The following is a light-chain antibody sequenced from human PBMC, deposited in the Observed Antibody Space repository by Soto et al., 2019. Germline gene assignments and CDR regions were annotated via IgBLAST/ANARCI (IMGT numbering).Light chain of an antibody. CDR3: QSYDSSLSGVV. V-gene: IGLV1-40*01. CDR2: NNN. Sequence: QSVLTQPPSVSGAPGQRVTISCTGSSSNIGAGYDVHWYQQLPGAAPQLLIYNNNNRPSGVPDRFSGSKSVTSASLAITGLQADDEADYYCQSYDSSLSGVVFGGGTKVTVL. CDR1: SSNIGAGYD. J-gene: IGLJ2*01.